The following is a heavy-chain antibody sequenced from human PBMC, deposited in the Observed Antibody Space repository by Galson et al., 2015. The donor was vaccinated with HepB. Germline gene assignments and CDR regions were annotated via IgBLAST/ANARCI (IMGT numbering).Heavy chain of an antibody. CDR2: ISGSGGST. CDR3: AKDDGENYGDSSEPFDY. J-gene: IGHJ4*02. V-gene: IGHV3-23*01. D-gene: IGHD4-17*01. CDR1: GFTFSSYA. Sequence: SLRLSCAASGFTFSSYAMSWVRQAPGKGLEWVSAISGSGGSTYYADSVKGRFTISRDNSKNALYLQMNSLRAEDTAVYYYAKDDGENYGDSSEPFDYWGQGALVTVSS.